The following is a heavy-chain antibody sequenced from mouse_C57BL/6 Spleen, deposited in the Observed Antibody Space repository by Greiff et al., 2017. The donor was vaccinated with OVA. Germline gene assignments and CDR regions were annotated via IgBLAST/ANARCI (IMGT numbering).Heavy chain of an antibody. CDR1: GYTFTSYW. CDR2: IDPNSGGT. V-gene: IGHV1-72*01. D-gene: IGHD2-1*01. Sequence: QVQLKQPGAELVKPGASVKLSCKASGYTFTSYWMHWVKQRPGRGLEWIGRIDPNSGGTKYNEKFKSKATLTVDKPSSPAYMQLSSLTSEDSAVYYCARGGSYGNYFDYWGQGTTLTVSS. J-gene: IGHJ2*01. CDR3: ARGGSYGNYFDY.